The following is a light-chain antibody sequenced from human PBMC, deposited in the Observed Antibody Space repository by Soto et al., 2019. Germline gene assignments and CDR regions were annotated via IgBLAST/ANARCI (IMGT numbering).Light chain of an antibody. CDR2: DAS. CDR3: QQRSNWPPLT. Sequence: EIVLTQSPGTLSLSPGERATLYCRASQSVSRYLAWYQQKPGQAPRLLIYDASNRATGIPARFSGNGSGTDFTLTISSLGPEDFGVYYCQQRSNWPPLTFGGGTKVDIK. CDR1: QSVSRY. J-gene: IGKJ4*01. V-gene: IGKV3-11*01.